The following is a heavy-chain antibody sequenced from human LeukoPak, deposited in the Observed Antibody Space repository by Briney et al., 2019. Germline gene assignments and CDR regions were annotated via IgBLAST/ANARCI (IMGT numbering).Heavy chain of an antibody. V-gene: IGHV3-7*01. CDR1: GFTFSSFW. D-gene: IGHD6-13*01. J-gene: IGHJ4*02. Sequence: GGSLRLSCAASGFTFSSFWMTWVRQAPGKGLEWVANIERDGSKKTYVDSVKGRFTISRDNAENSLYLQMSSLRAEDTAVYYCATAPAAADSCWGQGTLVAVSS. CDR2: IERDGSKK. CDR3: ATAPAAADSC.